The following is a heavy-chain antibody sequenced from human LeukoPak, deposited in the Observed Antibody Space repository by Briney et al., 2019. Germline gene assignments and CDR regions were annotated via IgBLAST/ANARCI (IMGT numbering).Heavy chain of an antibody. V-gene: IGHV1-2*02. CDR2: INPNSGGT. D-gene: IGHD4-23*01. J-gene: IGHJ4*02. Sequence: EASVKVSCKASGYTFTGYYMHWVRQAPGQGLEWMGWINPNSGGTNYAQKFQGRVTMTRDTSISTAYMELSRLRSDDTAVYYCARETTVVPYFDYWGQGTLVTVSS. CDR1: GYTFTGYY. CDR3: ARETTVVPYFDY.